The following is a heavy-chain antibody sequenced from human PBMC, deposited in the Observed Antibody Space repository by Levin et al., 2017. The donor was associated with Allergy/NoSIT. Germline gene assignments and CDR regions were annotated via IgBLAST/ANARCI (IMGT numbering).Heavy chain of an antibody. J-gene: IGHJ4*02. D-gene: IGHD3-9*01. CDR2: IYYSGST. CDR1: GYSISSSNW. CDR3: ARTQPTYYDILTGYYAFDY. Sequence: SETLSLTCAVSGYSISSSNWWGWIRQPPGKGLEWIGYIYYSGSTYYNPSLKSRVTMSVDTSKNQFSLKLSSVTAVDTAVYYCARTQPTYYDILTGYYAFDYWGQGTLVTVSS. V-gene: IGHV4-28*01.